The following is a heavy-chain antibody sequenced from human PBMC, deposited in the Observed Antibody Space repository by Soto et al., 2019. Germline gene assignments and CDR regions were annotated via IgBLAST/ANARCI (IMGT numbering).Heavy chain of an antibody. CDR2: FDPEDGET. V-gene: IGHV1-24*01. CDR1: GYTLTVLA. J-gene: IGHJ4*02. D-gene: IGHD6-19*01. Sequence: GASVKISSKFSGYTLTVLAIHGVQKAPGKGLEWMGGFDPEDGETIYAQKFQGRVTMTEDTSTDTAYMELSSLRSEDTAVYYCATTHIAVAGGFDYWGQGTLVTVSS. CDR3: ATTHIAVAGGFDY.